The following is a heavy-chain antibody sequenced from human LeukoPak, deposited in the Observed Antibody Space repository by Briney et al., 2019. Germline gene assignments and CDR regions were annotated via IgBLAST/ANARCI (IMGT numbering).Heavy chain of an antibody. D-gene: IGHD3-3*01. Sequence: PGGSLRLSCAASGFTFSSYAMSWVRQAPGKGLEWVANIKQDGSEKYYVDSVKGRFTIPRDNAKNSLYLQMNSLRAEDTAVYYCARVGHNYDFWSGYPNHPVAFDYWGQGTLVTVSS. CDR1: GFTFSSYA. V-gene: IGHV3-7*01. CDR2: IKQDGSEK. CDR3: ARVGHNYDFWSGYPNHPVAFDY. J-gene: IGHJ4*02.